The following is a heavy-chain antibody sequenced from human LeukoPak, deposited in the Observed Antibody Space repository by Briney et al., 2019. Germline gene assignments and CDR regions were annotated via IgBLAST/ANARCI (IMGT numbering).Heavy chain of an antibody. Sequence: ASVKVSCKASGYTFTSYYMHWARQAPGQGLEWMGVINPSGGSTSYAQKFQGRVTMTRDTSTSTVYMELSSLRSEDTAVYYCARDNCSGGSCPGYWGQGTLVTVSS. J-gene: IGHJ4*02. CDR2: INPSGGST. V-gene: IGHV1-46*01. D-gene: IGHD2-15*01. CDR3: ARDNCSGGSCPGY. CDR1: GYTFTSYY.